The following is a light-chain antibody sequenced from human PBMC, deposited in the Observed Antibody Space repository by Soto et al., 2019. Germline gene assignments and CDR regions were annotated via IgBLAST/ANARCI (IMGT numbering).Light chain of an antibody. J-gene: IGLJ1*01. V-gene: IGLV2-23*02. Sequence: QSALTQPASVSRSPGQSITISCTGTSSDVGSYNLVSWYQQHPGKAPKLMIYEVSKRPSGVSNRFSGSKSGNTASLTISGLQAEDEADYYCCSYAGSSTVFGTGTKVTVL. CDR2: EVS. CDR3: CSYAGSSTV. CDR1: SSDVGSYNL.